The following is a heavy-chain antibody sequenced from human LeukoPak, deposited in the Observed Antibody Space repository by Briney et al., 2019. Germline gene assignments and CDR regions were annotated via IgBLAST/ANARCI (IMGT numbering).Heavy chain of an antibody. CDR2: INHSGST. V-gene: IGHV4-34*01. Sequence: SETLSLTCAVYGGSFSGYYWSWIRRPPGKGLEWIGEINHSGSTNYNPSLKSRVTISVDTSKNQFSLKLSSVTAADTAVYYCARQWFGELGGHDAFDIWGQGTMVTVSS. CDR1: GGSFSGYY. D-gene: IGHD3-10*01. CDR3: ARQWFGELGGHDAFDI. J-gene: IGHJ3*02.